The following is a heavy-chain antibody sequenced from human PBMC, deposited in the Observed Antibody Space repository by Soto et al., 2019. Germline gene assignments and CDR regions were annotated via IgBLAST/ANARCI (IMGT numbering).Heavy chain of an antibody. Sequence: QVQLVQSGAEVKKPGSSVKVSCKASGGTFSSYAISWVRQAPGQGLEWMGGIIPIFGTANYAQKFQGRVTTTAXXSXSXAYMELSRLRSEDTAVYYCAGRNYGDPTYCYYGMDVWGQGTTVTVSS. CDR1: GGTFSSYA. J-gene: IGHJ6*02. CDR3: AGRNYGDPTYCYYGMDV. V-gene: IGHV1-69*12. CDR2: IIPIFGTA. D-gene: IGHD4-17*01.